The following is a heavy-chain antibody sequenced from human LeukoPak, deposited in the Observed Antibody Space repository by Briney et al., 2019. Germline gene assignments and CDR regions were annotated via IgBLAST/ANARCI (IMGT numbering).Heavy chain of an antibody. J-gene: IGHJ4*02. CDR2: IYYSGST. Sequence: PSETLSLTCTVSGGSLSSYYWSWIRQPPGKGLEWIGYIYYSGSTNYNPSLKSRVTISVDTSKNQFSLKLSSVTAADTAVYYCARLTGSSFNDYWGQGTLVTVSS. V-gene: IGHV4-59*08. CDR1: GGSLSSYY. CDR3: ARLTGSSFNDY. D-gene: IGHD6-13*01.